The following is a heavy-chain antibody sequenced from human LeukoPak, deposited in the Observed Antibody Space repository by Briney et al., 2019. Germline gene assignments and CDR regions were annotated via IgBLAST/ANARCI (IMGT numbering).Heavy chain of an antibody. Sequence: PGGSLRLSCAASGFTFSSYGMHWVRQAPGKGLEWVAFIRYDGSNKYYADSVKGRFTISRDNSKNTLYLQMNRLRTEDTAVYYCAKGRSGARSYYYFHYMDVWGKGTTVTVSS. CDR1: GFTFSSYG. V-gene: IGHV3-30*02. J-gene: IGHJ6*03. CDR2: IRYDGSNK. D-gene: IGHD3-10*01. CDR3: AKGRSGARSYYYFHYMDV.